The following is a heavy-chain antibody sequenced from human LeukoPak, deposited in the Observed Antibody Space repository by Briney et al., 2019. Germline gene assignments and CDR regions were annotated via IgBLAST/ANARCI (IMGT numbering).Heavy chain of an antibody. CDR2: INASGGST. V-gene: IGHV3-23*01. Sequence: GGPLTLSCAASGFTFSNYAMTWLRQAPGEGLEWVSSINASGGSTYYADFVKGRFTISRDNSKNTLYLQMNSLSVEDTAVYYCAKGYWNYLPFDYWGQGTLVTVSS. CDR1: GFTFSNYA. J-gene: IGHJ4*02. CDR3: AKGYWNYLPFDY. D-gene: IGHD1-7*01.